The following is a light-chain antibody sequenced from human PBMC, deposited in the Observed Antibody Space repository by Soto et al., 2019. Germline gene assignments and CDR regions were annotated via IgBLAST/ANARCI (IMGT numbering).Light chain of an antibody. CDR2: SAS. CDR3: RQHSSFPIT. J-gene: IGKJ5*01. V-gene: IGKV1-9*01. CDR1: QALSNY. Sequence: DIQLTQSPSVLSASVGDTVTITCRASQALSNYLAWYQQQPGKAPDLLIYSASTFQSGVPSRFSGSGSETEFSLTIRALQPEDFATYYCRQHSSFPITFGQGTRLEIK.